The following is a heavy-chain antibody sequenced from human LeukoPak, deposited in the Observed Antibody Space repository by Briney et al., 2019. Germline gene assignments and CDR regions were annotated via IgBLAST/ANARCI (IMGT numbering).Heavy chain of an antibody. CDR2: ISDIGANT. CDR3: ASKTFCTSISCHFDY. V-gene: IGHV3-23*01. J-gene: IGHJ4*02. CDR1: GFTFGSYA. D-gene: IGHD2-2*01. Sequence: GGSLRLSCAASGFTFGSYAMTWVRQAPGKALKWLSAISDIGANTYYADSVKGRFTISRDNSKNTLYLQMNSLRADDTAVYYCASKTFCTSISCHFDYWGQGTRVTVSS.